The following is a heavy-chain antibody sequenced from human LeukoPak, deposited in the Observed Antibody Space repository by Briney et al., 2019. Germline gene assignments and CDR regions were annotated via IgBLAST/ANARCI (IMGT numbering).Heavy chain of an antibody. CDR3: ARDSRDIVVVPAAVQGDY. D-gene: IGHD2-2*01. Sequence: GGSLRLSCAASGFTFSDYYMSWIRQAPGKGLEWVSYISSSGSTIYYADSVKGRFTISRDNAKNSLYLQMNSLRAEDTAVYYCARDSRDIVVVPAAVQGDYWGQGTLVTVSS. J-gene: IGHJ4*02. CDR1: GFTFSDYY. V-gene: IGHV3-11*01. CDR2: ISSSGSTI.